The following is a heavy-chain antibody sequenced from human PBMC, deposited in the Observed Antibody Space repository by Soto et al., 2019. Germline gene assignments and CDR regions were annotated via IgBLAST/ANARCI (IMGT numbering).Heavy chain of an antibody. V-gene: IGHV3-30*03. CDR1: GFTFSSYG. CDR2: ISYDGSNK. J-gene: IGHJ4*02. CDR3: ASPGYSYGYYFDY. D-gene: IGHD5-18*01. Sequence: SLRLSCAASGFTFSSYGMHWVRQAPGKGLEWVAVISYDGSNKYYADSVKGRFTISRDNSKNTLYLQMNSLRAEDTAVYYCASPGYSYGYYFDYWGQGTLVTVSS.